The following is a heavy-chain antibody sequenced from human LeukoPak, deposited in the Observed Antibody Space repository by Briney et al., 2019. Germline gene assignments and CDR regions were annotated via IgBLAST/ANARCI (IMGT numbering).Heavy chain of an antibody. D-gene: IGHD4-23*01. CDR2: ISAGGGST. CDR1: RFTCSSYA. CDR3: AKDVRWGDI. J-gene: IGHJ3*02. V-gene: IGHV3-23*01. Sequence: AGSLRLSCAASRFTCSSYAMTGVRQATGKGLEWVSGISAGGGSTYYADSVKGRFTISRDNSKNTLYLQMNSLRAEDTAVYYCAKDVRWGDIWGQGTMVTVSS.